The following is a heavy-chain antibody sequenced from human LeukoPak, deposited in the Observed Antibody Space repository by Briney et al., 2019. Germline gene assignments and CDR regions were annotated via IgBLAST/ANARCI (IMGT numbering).Heavy chain of an antibody. CDR3: ARDPGYSYGHGWFDP. CDR2: ISAYNGNT. Sequence: ASVKVSCKASGYTFTSNGISWVRQAPGQGLEWMGWISAYNGNTNYAQKLQGRVTMTTDTSTSTTYMEVRSLRSDDTAVYYCARDPGYSYGHGWFDPWGQRTLVTVSS. D-gene: IGHD5-18*01. J-gene: IGHJ5*02. V-gene: IGHV1-18*01. CDR1: GYTFTSNG.